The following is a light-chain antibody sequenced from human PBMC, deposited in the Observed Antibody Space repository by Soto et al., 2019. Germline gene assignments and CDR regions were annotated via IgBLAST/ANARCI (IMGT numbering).Light chain of an antibody. CDR2: LGS. CDR1: QSLLHSNGYNY. J-gene: IGKJ5*01. V-gene: IGKV2-28*01. CDR3: QQRTNWPPIT. Sequence: DIVMTQSPLSLPVTPGEPASISCRSSQSLLHSNGYNYLDWYLQKPGQSPQLLIYLGSNRASGVPDRFSGSGSGTDFTLKISRVEAEDVGVYYCQQRTNWPPITFGQGTRLEIK.